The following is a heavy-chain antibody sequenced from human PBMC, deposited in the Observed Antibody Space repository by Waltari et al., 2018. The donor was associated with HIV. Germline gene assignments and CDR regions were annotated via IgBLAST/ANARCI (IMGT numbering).Heavy chain of an antibody. V-gene: IGHV3-48*03. D-gene: IGHD3-22*01. Sequence: EVQVVESGGGLVQPGASLRLSCAPSVFTFSSYEMNWVRQAPGKGLEWLSYISDSGSTRYYADSVKGRFTISRDNAKNSLYLQMNSLRAEYTAVYYCAATRYYYDSSGRWGQGTLVTVSS. CDR1: VFTFSSYE. CDR3: AATRYYYDSSGR. J-gene: IGHJ4*02. CDR2: ISDSGSTR.